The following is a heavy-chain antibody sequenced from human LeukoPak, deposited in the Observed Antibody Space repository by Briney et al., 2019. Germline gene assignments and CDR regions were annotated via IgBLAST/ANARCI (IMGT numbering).Heavy chain of an antibody. V-gene: IGHV1-69*05. D-gene: IGHD6-13*01. Sequence: SVKVSCKASGGTFSSYAISWVRQAPGQGLEWMGGIIPIFGTANYAQKFQGRVTMTRDTSISTAYMELSRLRSDDTAVHYCARAYSSSWYSFDYWGQGTLVTVSS. J-gene: IGHJ4*02. CDR2: IIPIFGTA. CDR1: GGTFSSYA. CDR3: ARAYSSSWYSFDY.